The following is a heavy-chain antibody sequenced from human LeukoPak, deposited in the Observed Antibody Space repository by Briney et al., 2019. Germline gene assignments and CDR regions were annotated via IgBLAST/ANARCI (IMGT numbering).Heavy chain of an antibody. V-gene: IGHV3-33*06. CDR1: GFTFSSYG. J-gene: IGHJ4*02. CDR2: IWYDGSNK. CDR3: AKGRIQLWLTIDY. D-gene: IGHD5-18*01. Sequence: PGGSLRLSCAASGFTFSSYGMHWVRQTPGKGLEWVAVIWYDGSNKYYADSVKGRFTISRDNSKNTLYLQMNSLRAEDTAVYYCAKGRIQLWLTIDYWGQGTLVTVSS.